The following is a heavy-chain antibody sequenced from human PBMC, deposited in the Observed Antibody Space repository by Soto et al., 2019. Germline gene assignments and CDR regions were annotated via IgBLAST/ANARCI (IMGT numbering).Heavy chain of an antibody. CDR2: ISYDGSNK. J-gene: IGHJ6*02. CDR1: GFTFSSYG. Sequence: GGSLRLSCAASGFTFSSYGMHWVRQAPGKGLEWVAVISYDGSNKYYADSVKGRFTISRDNSKNTLYLQMNSLRVEDTAVYYCAKNGTAQGSYSYYGMDVWGQGTTVTVYS. D-gene: IGHD3-10*01. V-gene: IGHV3-30*18. CDR3: AKNGTAQGSYSYYGMDV.